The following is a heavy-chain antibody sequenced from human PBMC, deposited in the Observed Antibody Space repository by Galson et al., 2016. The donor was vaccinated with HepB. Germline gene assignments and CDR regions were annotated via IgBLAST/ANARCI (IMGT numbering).Heavy chain of an antibody. CDR3: ARKWLLSGYYYGMDV. J-gene: IGHJ6*02. Sequence: SVKVSCKASGYTFSTYAMNWVRQAPGQGLEWMGWININTGNPTYAQGFTGRFVFSLDTSVSTAYLQINGLKAEDTAVYYCARKWLLSGYYYGMDVWGQGTTVTVSS. CDR1: GYTFSTYA. CDR2: ININTGNP. V-gene: IGHV7-4-1*02. D-gene: IGHD3-3*01.